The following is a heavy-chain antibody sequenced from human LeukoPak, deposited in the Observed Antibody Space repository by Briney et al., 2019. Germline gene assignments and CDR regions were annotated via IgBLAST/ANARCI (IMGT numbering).Heavy chain of an antibody. J-gene: IGHJ3*02. CDR3: AKDQMITFGGVIDHLIDI. D-gene: IGHD3-16*02. Sequence: PGGSLRLSCAASGFTFSSYGMHWVRQAPGKGLEWVAVIWYDGGNKYYADSVKGRFTISRDNSKNTPYLQMNSLRAEDTAVYYCAKDQMITFGGVIDHLIDIWGQGTMVTVSS. V-gene: IGHV3-33*06. CDR1: GFTFSSYG. CDR2: IWYDGGNK.